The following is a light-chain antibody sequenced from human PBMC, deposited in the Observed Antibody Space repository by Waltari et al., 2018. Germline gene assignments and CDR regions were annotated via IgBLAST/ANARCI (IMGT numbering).Light chain of an antibody. V-gene: IGLV7-46*01. Sequence: QAVVTPEPSLTVSPGGTVTLTCGSSTGAVTSGHYPDWFQQKPGHVPRTLLYDTTNKHAWTPARFSGSLLGGKAALTLSGAQPEDEAEYYCLLWYSGARWVFGGGTKLSVL. J-gene: IGLJ3*02. CDR1: TGAVTSGHY. CDR3: LLWYSGARWV. CDR2: DTT.